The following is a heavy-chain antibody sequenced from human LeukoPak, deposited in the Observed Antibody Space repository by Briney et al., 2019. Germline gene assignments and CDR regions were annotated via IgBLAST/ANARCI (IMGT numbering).Heavy chain of an antibody. CDR3: ARPYYYDSRIDP. CDR1: GGSISSGDYY. Sequence: SQTLSLTCTVSGGSISSGDYYWSWLRQPPGKGLEWGAYMYYSGSTYYNPSLKSRVTMSEDTSKNQLSLKLSSVTAADTAVYYCARPYYYDSRIDPWGEGSLVTVAS. J-gene: IGHJ5*02. V-gene: IGHV4-30-4*01. D-gene: IGHD3-22*01. CDR2: MYYSGST.